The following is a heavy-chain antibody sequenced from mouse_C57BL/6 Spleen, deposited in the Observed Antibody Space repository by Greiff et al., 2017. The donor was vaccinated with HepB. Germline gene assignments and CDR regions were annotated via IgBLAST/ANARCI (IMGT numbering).Heavy chain of an antibody. D-gene: IGHD2-12*01. CDR1: GYTFTSYW. V-gene: IGHV1-50*01. Sequence: QVQLQQPGAELVKPGASVKLSCKASGYTFTSYWMQWVKQRPGQGLEWIGEIDPSDSYTNYNQKFKGKATLSVDTSSSTAYMQRSSLTSEDSAVYYCARSERRGWYFDVWGTGTTVTVSS. J-gene: IGHJ1*03. CDR2: IDPSDSYT. CDR3: ARSERRGWYFDV.